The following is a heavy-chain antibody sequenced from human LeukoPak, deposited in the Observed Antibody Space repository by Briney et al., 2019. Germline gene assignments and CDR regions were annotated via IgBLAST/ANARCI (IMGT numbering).Heavy chain of an antibody. V-gene: IGHV4-38-2*02. D-gene: IGHD3-10*01. J-gene: IGHJ2*01. Sequence: PSETLSLTCTVSGYSISSGYYWGWIRQPPGKGLEWIGSIYHSGSTYYNPSLKSRVTISVDTSKNQFSLKLSSVTAADTAVYYCARIGRLLWFGELYSWYFDLWGRGTLVTVSS. CDR1: GYSISSGYY. CDR2: IYHSGST. CDR3: ARIGRLLWFGELYSWYFDL.